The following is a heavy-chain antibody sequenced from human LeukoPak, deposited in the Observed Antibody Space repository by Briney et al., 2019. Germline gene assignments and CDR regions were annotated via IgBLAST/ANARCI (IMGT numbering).Heavy chain of an antibody. CDR3: ARLKGESDY. CDR1: GYTFTDYY. CDR2: INSNSGGT. Sequence: ASVKVSCKASGYTFTDYYLNWLRQAPGRGPEWMGQINSNSGGTQYAQNFQGRVTMTRDTSVNTAYLELSGLTSDDTAIYYCARLKGESDYWGQGTPVTVSS. J-gene: IGHJ4*02. V-gene: IGHV1-2*06.